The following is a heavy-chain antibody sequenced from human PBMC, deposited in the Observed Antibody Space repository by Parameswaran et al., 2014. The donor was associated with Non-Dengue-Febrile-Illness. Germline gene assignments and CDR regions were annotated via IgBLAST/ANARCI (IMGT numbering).Heavy chain of an antibody. CDR2: IDPSDSYV. Sequence: VRQMPGKGLEWMGRIDPSDSYVKYSPSFQGHVTISADKSISTAYLQWSSLKASDTAMYYCARRDCSGGTCYSGWGQGTLVTVSS. J-gene: IGHJ4*02. D-gene: IGHD2-15*01. V-gene: IGHV5-10-1*01. CDR3: ARRDCSGGTCYSG.